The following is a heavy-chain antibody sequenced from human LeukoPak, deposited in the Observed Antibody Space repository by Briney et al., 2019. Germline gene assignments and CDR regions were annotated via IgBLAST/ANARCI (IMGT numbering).Heavy chain of an antibody. D-gene: IGHD3-10*02. CDR3: AELGITMIGGV. V-gene: IGHV3-23*01. J-gene: IGHJ6*04. CDR2: ISGRDGNT. CDR1: GFTFSTYG. Sequence: GGSLRLSCAASGFTFSTYGKNWVRQAPGKGLEWVSAISGRDGNTYYADSVKGRFTISRDNSKNTLYLQMNSLRAEDTAVYYCAELGITMIGGVWGKGTTVTISS.